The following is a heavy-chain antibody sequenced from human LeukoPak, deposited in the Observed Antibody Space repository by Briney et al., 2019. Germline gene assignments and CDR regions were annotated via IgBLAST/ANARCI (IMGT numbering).Heavy chain of an antibody. Sequence: PSETLSLTCTGSGFSISTYYWSWMRQPPGKGLEWRGYIYYSGSTNDNPSLESRVTITVDTSKNRFSLHLTSVTAADPAGYYCASRRGGQFDRLLYVGEAFDIWGQGTMVTVSS. D-gene: IGHD3-9*01. CDR2: IYYSGST. V-gene: IGHV4-59*12. J-gene: IGHJ3*02. CDR3: ASRRGGQFDRLLYVGEAFDI. CDR1: GFSISTYY.